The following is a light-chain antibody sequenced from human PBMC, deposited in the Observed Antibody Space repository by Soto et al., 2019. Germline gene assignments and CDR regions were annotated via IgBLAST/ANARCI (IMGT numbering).Light chain of an antibody. V-gene: IGLV1-44*01. J-gene: IGLJ3*02. CDR3: ATWDVSRSGYWV. CDR2: GNG. CDR1: WSTIGSNA. Sequence: QSVLTQPPSVSGAPGQRVTISCSGTWSTIGSNAVHWYQQVPGAAPKLLIYGNGQRASGLPDRFSDSKSDTSASLVISGLQSEDEGDYYCATWDVSRSGYWVFGGGTKLTVL.